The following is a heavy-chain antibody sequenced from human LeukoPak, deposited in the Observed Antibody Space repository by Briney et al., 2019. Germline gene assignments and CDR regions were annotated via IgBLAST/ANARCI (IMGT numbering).Heavy chain of an antibody. J-gene: IGHJ2*01. V-gene: IGHV4-34*01. CDR3: ARGRRLVYGDPLGRYFDL. D-gene: IGHD4-17*01. Sequence: SETLSLTCAVYGGSFSGYYWSWIRQPPGKGLEWIGRISTSGSTNYNPSLKSRVTISVDTSKNQFSLKLSSVTAADTALYYCARGRRLVYGDPLGRYFDLWGRGTLVTVSS. CDR1: GGSFSGYY. CDR2: ISTSGST.